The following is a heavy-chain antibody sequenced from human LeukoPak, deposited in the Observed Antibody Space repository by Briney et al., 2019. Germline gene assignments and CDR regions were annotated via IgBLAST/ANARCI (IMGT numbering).Heavy chain of an antibody. CDR3: ATRYCSGTSCFRGAFDV. D-gene: IGHD2-2*01. J-gene: IGHJ3*01. CDR1: GFTVSGNY. CDR2: IYSGGDT. Sequence: PAGSLRLSCAASGFTVSGNYMSWVRQAPGQGLEWVSLIYSGGDTYYADSVKGRFTISRDNSQNTLYLQMNNLRPDDTAVYYCATRYCSGTSCFRGAFDVWGQGTMVTVSS. V-gene: IGHV3-66*02.